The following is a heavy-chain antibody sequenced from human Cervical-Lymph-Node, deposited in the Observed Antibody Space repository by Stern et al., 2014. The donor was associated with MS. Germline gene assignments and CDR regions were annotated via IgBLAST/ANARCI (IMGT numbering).Heavy chain of an antibody. Sequence: DQLVESGAEVRKPGASVKLSCKTSGYPFINYYMHWVRQAPGQGLEWMAIINPNGGSTQSAQKFQGRLTLSTDTSTSTFYMELSSLTSEDTAVYYCARKSGRFLEWFFDYWGQGTLVTVSS. CDR1: GYPFINYY. CDR3: ARKSGRFLEWFFDY. J-gene: IGHJ4*02. V-gene: IGHV1-46*01. CDR2: INPNGGST. D-gene: IGHD3-3*01.